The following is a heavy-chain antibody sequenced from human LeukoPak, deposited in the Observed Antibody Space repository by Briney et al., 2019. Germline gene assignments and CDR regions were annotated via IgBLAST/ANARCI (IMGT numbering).Heavy chain of an antibody. V-gene: IGHV3-23*01. CDR2: TSGNGGRL. CDR3: AKRDAYDSSGFSPLFDH. Sequence: GESLRLSCAASGFSFSNYAMSWVRQAPGKGLEWVSATSGNGGRLYYADSMKGRLTISRDNSKSALYLQVNSLTAADTAVSYCAKRDAYDSSGFSPLFDHWGQGTLVTVSS. J-gene: IGHJ4*02. CDR1: GFSFSNYA. D-gene: IGHD3-22*01.